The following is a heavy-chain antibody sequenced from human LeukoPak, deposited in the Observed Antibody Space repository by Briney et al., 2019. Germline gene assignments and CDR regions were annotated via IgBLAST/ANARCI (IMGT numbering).Heavy chain of an antibody. CDR3: AREVYYGNFDY. CDR2: IYYSGST. CDR1: GGSFSGYY. V-gene: IGHV4-59*01. Sequence: SETLSLTCAVYGGSFSGYYWSWIRQPPGKGLEWIGYIYYSGSTNYNPSLKSRVTISVDTSKNQFSLKLSSVTAADTAVYYCAREVYYGNFDYWGQGTLVTVSS. J-gene: IGHJ4*02. D-gene: IGHD3-10*01.